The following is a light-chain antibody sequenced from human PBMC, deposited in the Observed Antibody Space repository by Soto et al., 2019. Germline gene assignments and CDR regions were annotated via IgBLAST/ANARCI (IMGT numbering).Light chain of an antibody. CDR2: GAS. V-gene: IGKV3-20*01. CDR3: HQLCSPVT. J-gene: IGKJ4*01. Sequence: EIVLTLSPGTLSFFPGERATLSCRSSRSVTNNYLAWHQQKPGQTPRLXIYGASSRATGIPDRFSESGSGTDLTVTISRLVSEDSALYYCHQLCSPVTFAGGTNV. CDR1: RSVTNNY.